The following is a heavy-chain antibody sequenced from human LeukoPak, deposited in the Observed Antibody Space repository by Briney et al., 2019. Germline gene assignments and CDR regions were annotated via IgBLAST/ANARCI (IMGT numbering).Heavy chain of an antibody. V-gene: IGHV3-48*03. CDR1: GFTLSSYE. CDR3: ARGPYSSNWYVDY. Sequence: GGSLRLSCAASGFTLSSYEMNWVRLAPGKGLEWISYISRTGNSIYYADSVKGRFTISRDSAKNSLYLQMNSLRAEDTAVYYCARGPYSSNWYVDYWGEGTLVTVAS. J-gene: IGHJ4*02. CDR2: ISRTGNSI. D-gene: IGHD6-13*01.